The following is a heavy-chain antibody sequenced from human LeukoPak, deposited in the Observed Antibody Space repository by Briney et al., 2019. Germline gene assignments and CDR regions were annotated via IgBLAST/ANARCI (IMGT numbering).Heavy chain of an antibody. V-gene: IGHV3-23*01. J-gene: IGHJ4*02. D-gene: IGHD1-26*01. Sequence: GGSLRLSCAASEFTFSSYAMNWVRQAPGKGLEWVSGISGGGDRTYYADSVKGRFTISRDNSKSTFYLQMNSLRVEDTALYYCARDDVGATCFDYWGQGTLVTVSS. CDR2: ISGGGDRT. CDR3: ARDDVGATCFDY. CDR1: EFTFSSYA.